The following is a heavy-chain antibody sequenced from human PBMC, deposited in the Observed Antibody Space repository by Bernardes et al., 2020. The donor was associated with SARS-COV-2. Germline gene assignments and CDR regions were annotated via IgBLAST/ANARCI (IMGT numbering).Heavy chain of an antibody. D-gene: IGHD4-17*01. CDR2: ISAYNGTT. CDR1: GYTFTSYG. CDR3: ARGAYGDYGLLDY. V-gene: IGHV1-18*01. J-gene: IGHJ4*02. Sequence: AAWKDFCKASGYTFTSYGISWVRQAPGQGLEWMGWISAYNGTTTYAQKLQGRVTMTTDTSTSTAYMELRSLRSDDTAVYYCARGAYGDYGLLDYWGQGTLVTGSS.